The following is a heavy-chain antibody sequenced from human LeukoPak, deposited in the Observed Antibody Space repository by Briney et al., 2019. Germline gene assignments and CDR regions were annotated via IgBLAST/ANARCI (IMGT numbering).Heavy chain of an antibody. V-gene: IGHV1-2*02. J-gene: IGHJ4*02. Sequence: ASVKVSCKASGYTFTGYYMHWVRQAPGQGLEWMGWINPNSGGANYAQKFQGRVTMTRDTSISTAYMELSRLRSDGTAVYYCARVVSSRRVAAATAVGYWGQGTLVTVSS. CDR2: INPNSGGA. D-gene: IGHD6-13*01. CDR1: GYTFTGYY. CDR3: ARVVSSRRVAAATAVGY.